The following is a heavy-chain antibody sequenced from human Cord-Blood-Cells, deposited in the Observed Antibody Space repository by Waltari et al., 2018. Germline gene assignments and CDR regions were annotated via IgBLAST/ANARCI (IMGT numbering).Heavy chain of an antibody. CDR3: AIPWGSEVDY. Sequence: QLQLQESGPGLVKPSETLSLTCTVSVGSISSSSYYWGWIRQPPGKGLELIGSIYYSGSTYYNPSLKSRVTISVDTSKNQFSLKLSSVTAADTAVYYCAIPWGSEVDYWGQGTLVTVSS. J-gene: IGHJ4*02. V-gene: IGHV4-39*01. CDR2: IYYSGST. D-gene: IGHD7-27*01. CDR1: VGSISSSSYY.